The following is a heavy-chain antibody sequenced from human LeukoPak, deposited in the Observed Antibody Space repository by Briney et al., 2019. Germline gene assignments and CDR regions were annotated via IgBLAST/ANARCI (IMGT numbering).Heavy chain of an antibody. CDR3: ARAPLWFGELLPQGKFDP. CDR2: IDYSGST. J-gene: IGHJ5*02. CDR1: GGSVSSGTYY. V-gene: IGHV4-61*01. D-gene: IGHD3-10*01. Sequence: PSETLSLTCSVSGGSVSSGTYYWSWIRQSPGKGLEWIGYIDYSGSTNYNPSLECRVTMSVDTSTTQFSLKLTSVTAADTAVYYCARAPLWFGELLPQGKFDPWGQGILVSVSS.